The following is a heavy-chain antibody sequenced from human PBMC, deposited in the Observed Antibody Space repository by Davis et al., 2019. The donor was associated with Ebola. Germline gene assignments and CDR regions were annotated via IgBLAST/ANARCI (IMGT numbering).Heavy chain of an antibody. CDR2: IDSDGSST. CDR1: GFTFSSYW. V-gene: IGHV3-74*01. D-gene: IGHD5-18*01. CDR3: ARDGGTAMITA. J-gene: IGHJ4*02. Sequence: GESLKISCAASGFTFSSYWMHWVRQAPGKGLVWVSHIDSDGSSTTYADSVKGRFTISRDNAKNILYLQMNSLRAEDTAVYYCARDGGTAMITAWGQGTLVTVSS.